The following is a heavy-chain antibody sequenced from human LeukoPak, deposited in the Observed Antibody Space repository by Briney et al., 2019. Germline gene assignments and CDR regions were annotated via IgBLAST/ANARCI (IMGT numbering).Heavy chain of an antibody. D-gene: IGHD4-11*01. V-gene: IGHV3-53*01. CDR1: RFTVSDSY. Sequence: GRSLRLSCAASRFTVSDSYMTWVRQAPGKGLEWVSVIYRGGGTSYADCVKGRFTISRDNSKNTLYLQMNSLRVEDTAVYFCARGPTFDCWGQGTLLTVSS. CDR3: ARGPTFDC. J-gene: IGHJ4*02. CDR2: IYRGGGT.